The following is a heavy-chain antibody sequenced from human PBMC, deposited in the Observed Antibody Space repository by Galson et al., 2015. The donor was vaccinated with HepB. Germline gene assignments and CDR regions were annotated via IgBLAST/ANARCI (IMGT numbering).Heavy chain of an antibody. CDR2: MWYEGSNK. V-gene: IGHV3-33*01. D-gene: IGHD3-22*01. CDR3: TREREYYDSSGYSQRRSDALDI. CDR1: GFTFSSYG. Sequence: SLRLSCAASGFTFSSYGMHWVRQAPGKGLEWVAVMWYEGSNKYYADSVKGRFTISRDNSKNTLYLQMNSLRGEDTAVYYCTREREYYDSSGYSQRRSDALDIWGQGTMVAASS. J-gene: IGHJ3*02.